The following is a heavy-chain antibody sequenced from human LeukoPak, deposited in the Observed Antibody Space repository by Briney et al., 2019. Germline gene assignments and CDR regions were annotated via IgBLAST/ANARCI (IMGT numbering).Heavy chain of an antibody. Sequence: GGSLRLSCAASGFTVSDNHMSWVRQAPGKGLEWVSVIYSDGKTYYGDSVKGRLNISRDKSKNTLYLQMNRLRAEDTAVYYCARGSGGASAGHYWGQGALVTVSS. D-gene: IGHD1-26*01. J-gene: IGHJ4*01. V-gene: IGHV3-53*01. CDR2: IYSDGKT. CDR1: GFTVSDNH. CDR3: ARGSGGASAGHY.